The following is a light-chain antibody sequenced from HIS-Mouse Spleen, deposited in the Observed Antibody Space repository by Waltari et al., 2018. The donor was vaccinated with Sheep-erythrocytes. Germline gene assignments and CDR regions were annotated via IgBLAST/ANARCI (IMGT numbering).Light chain of an antibody. CDR1: SSDVGSYNF. V-gene: IGLV2-23*01. Sequence: QSALPQPASASGSPGQSITIPCTGTSSDVGSYNFVSWSQQHPVKAPKLMIYEGSKRPSGVSNRFSGSKSGNTASLTISGLQAEDEADYYCCSYAGSSTPWVFGGGTKLTVL. J-gene: IGLJ3*02. CDR2: EGS. CDR3: CSYAGSSTPWV.